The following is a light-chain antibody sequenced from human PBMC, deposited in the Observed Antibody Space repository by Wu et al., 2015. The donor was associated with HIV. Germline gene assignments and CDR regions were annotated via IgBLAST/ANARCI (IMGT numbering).Light chain of an antibody. V-gene: IGKV1-5*03. CDR1: QSISNW. CDR3: QQYDTYSST. CDR2: KAS. Sequence: DIQMTQSPSTLSASVGDRVTITCRASQSISNWLAWYQQKPGKAPKLLMYKASSLNSGVPSRFSGSGSGTEFTLTISSLQPDDLATYYCQQYDTYSSTFG. J-gene: IGKJ2*01.